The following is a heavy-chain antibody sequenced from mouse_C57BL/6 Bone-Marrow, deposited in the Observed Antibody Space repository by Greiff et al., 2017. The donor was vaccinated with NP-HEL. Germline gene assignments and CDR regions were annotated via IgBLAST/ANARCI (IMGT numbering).Heavy chain of an antibody. CDR2: IGPGSGST. Sequence: QVQLKQSGAELVKPGASVKISCKASGYTFTDYYINWVKQRPGQGLEWIGKIGPGSGSTYYNEKFKGKATLTADKSSSTAYMQLSSLTSEDSAVYFCASRTLYYSNLYYAMDYWGQGTSVTVSA. V-gene: IGHV1-77*01. CDR3: ASRTLYYSNLYYAMDY. J-gene: IGHJ4*01. CDR1: GYTFTDYY. D-gene: IGHD2-5*01.